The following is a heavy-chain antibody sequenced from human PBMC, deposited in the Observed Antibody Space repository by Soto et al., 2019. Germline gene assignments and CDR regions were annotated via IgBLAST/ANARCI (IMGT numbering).Heavy chain of an antibody. CDR1: GFTFSNAW. CDR3: TTVEVGDYLDYFHY. V-gene: IGHV3-15*01. Sequence: EVQLVESGGGLVKPGGSLRLSCAASGFTFSNAWMSWVSQAPGKGLEWVGRIKSKTDGGTTDYAAPVKGRFTISRDDSKNTLYLQMNSLKTEDTAVYYCTTVEVGDYLDYFHYWGQGTLVTVSS. CDR2: IKSKTDGGTT. D-gene: IGHD4-17*01. J-gene: IGHJ4*02.